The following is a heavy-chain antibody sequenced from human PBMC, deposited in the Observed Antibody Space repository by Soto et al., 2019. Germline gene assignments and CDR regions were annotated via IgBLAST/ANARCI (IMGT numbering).Heavy chain of an antibody. CDR3: ARGGGDGYNYEFDY. CDR1: GYTFTGYY. D-gene: IGHD1-1*01. Sequence: GASVKVSCKASGYTFTGYYMHWVRQAPGQGLEWMGWINPNSGGTNYAQKFQGWVTMTRDTSISTAYMELSRLRSDDTAVYYCARGGGDGYNYEFDYWGQGTLVTVSS. J-gene: IGHJ4*02. CDR2: INPNSGGT. V-gene: IGHV1-2*04.